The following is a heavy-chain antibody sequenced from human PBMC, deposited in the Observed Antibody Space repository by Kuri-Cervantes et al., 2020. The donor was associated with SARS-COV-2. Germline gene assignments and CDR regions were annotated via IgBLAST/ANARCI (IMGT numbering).Heavy chain of an antibody. CDR1: GGSISSYY. V-gene: IGHV4-4*07. CDR2: IYTSGST. J-gene: IGHJ4*02. D-gene: IGHD3-3*01. Sequence: GSLRLSCTVSGGSISSYYWSWIRQPAGKGLEWIGRIYTSGSTNYNPSLKSRVTISVDTSKNQFSLKLSSVTAADTAVYYCARSHSGTREITIFGVVTRPDYFDYWGQGTLVTVSS. CDR3: ARSHSGTREITIFGVVTRPDYFDY.